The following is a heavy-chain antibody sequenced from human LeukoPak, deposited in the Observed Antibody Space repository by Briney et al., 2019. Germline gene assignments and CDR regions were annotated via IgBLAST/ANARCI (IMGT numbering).Heavy chain of an antibody. Sequence: GGSLRLSCAASRFTFNSYAMSWVRQAPGKGLEWVSVIGGSNGITFYVGSVKGRFTISRDNSEDTLYLQMNSLRAEDTAVYYCARNENSGWGYFDYWGQGTLVTVSS. CDR1: RFTFNSYA. J-gene: IGHJ4*02. D-gene: IGHD5-12*01. CDR3: ARNENSGWGYFDY. CDR2: IGGSNGIT. V-gene: IGHV3-23*01.